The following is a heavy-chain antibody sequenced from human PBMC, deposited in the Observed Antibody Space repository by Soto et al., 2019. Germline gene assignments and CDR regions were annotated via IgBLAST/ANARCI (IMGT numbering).Heavy chain of an antibody. V-gene: IGHV3-23*01. Sequence: GGSLRLSCAASGFTFSNHDMSWVRQAPGKGLEWVSSINYSGGRTYYADSVKGRFTFSRDNSKSALYLQMNSLRAEDTAVYYCARERGARSVGGTLAFWGPGTLVTVSS. J-gene: IGHJ4*02. CDR2: INYSGGRT. CDR3: ARERGARSVGGTLAF. D-gene: IGHD1-26*01. CDR1: GFTFSNHD.